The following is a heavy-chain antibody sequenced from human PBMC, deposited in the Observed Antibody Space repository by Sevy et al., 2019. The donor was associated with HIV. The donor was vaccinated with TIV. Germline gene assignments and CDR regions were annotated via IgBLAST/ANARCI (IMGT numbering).Heavy chain of an antibody. D-gene: IGHD2-21*02. CDR1: GGSLSNYG. V-gene: IGHV1-69*10. CDR3: ASVRPCGGDCYFFDS. Sequence: ASVKVSCMASGGSLSNYGMNWVRQAPGQGLEWMGGIIPRVAISNYAQKFQGRATITADESTSTMYLEVRSLRSEDTAVYFSASVRPCGGDCYFFDSWGQGTLVTVSS. CDR2: IIPRVAIS. J-gene: IGHJ4*02.